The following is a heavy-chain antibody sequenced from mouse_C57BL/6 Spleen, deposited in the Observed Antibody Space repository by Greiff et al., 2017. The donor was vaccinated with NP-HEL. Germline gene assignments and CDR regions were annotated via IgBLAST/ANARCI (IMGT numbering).Heavy chain of an antibody. D-gene: IGHD2-2*01. CDR1: GFTFSDYG. V-gene: IGHV5-17*01. CDR2: ISSGSSTI. CDR3: ARPMVTTGSVPSYYAMDY. Sequence: EVQLVESGGGLVKPGGSLKLSCAASGFTFSDYGMHWVRQAPEKGLEWVAYISSGSSTIYYADTVKGRFTISRDNAKNTLFLQMTSLRSEDTAMYYCARPMVTTGSVPSYYAMDYWGQGTSVTVSS. J-gene: IGHJ4*01.